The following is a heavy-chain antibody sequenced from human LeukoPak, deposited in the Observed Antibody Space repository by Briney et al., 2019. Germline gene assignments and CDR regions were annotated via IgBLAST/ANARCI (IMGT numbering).Heavy chain of an antibody. CDR2: IRYDGSNK. V-gene: IGHV3-30*02. Sequence: GGSLRLSCAASGFTFSSYGVHWVRQAPGKGLEWVAFIRYDGSNKYYADSVKGRFTISRDNSKNTLYLQMNSLRAEDTAVYYCAKGNNYMDVWGKGTTVTISS. J-gene: IGHJ6*03. CDR3: AKGNNYMDV. CDR1: GFTFSSYG. D-gene: IGHD1/OR15-1a*01.